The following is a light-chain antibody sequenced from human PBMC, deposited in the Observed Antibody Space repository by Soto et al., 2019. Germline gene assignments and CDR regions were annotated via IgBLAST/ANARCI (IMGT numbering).Light chain of an antibody. CDR3: QQYNNWPRT. Sequence: EIVMTQSPATLSVSPGERATLSCRASQSFSSNLAWYQQKPGQAPRLLIYGASTRATGVPARFSGSGSGTEFTPTISSLQSEDFAVYYCQQYNNWPRTFGQGTRLEIK. CDR2: GAS. CDR1: QSFSSN. J-gene: IGKJ5*01. V-gene: IGKV3-15*01.